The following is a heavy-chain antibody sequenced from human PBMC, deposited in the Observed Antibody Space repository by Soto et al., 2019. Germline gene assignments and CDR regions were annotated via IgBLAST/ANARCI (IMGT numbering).Heavy chain of an antibody. CDR1: GFTFWRDA. CDR2: MSGSGGST. Sequence: PGGALRLSCAASGFTFWRDAMSWVRPGPGEGVGWVSAMSGSGGSTYYADSVKGRFTISRDNSKNTLYLQMNSLRAEDTAVYYCAKDPSPMVRGVIITSYFDYWGQGTLVTVSS. V-gene: IGHV3-23*01. D-gene: IGHD3-10*01. CDR3: AKDPSPMVRGVIITSYFDY. J-gene: IGHJ4*02.